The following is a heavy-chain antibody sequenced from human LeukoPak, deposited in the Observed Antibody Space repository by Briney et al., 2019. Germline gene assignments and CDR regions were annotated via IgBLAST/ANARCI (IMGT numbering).Heavy chain of an antibody. J-gene: IGHJ4*02. V-gene: IGHV3-30*03. CDR1: GFTFGDYW. CDR2: ISFDGSNE. Sequence: GSLRLSCAASGFTFGDYWMSWVRQAPGKGLEWVAVISFDGSNEYYADSVKGRFTISRDNAKNSVHLQMNSLRAEDTAVYYCARDLTSSGWYPYYFDYWGQGTLVTVSS. D-gene: IGHD6-19*01. CDR3: ARDLTSSGWYPYYFDY.